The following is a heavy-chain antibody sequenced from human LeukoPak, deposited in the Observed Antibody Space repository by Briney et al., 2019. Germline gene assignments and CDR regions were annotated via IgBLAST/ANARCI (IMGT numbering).Heavy chain of an antibody. J-gene: IGHJ4*02. CDR1: GGSITASY. CDR2: ISYTGST. Sequence: PSETLSHTCTSSGGSITASYWNWIRQPPGKGLEWIGHISYTGSTIYNPSLKGRVTISIDTSNSQFSLKLSSATAADTAVYYCAWGPNRDYFDYWGQGTLVTVSS. D-gene: IGHD3-16*01. V-gene: IGHV4-59*03. CDR3: AWGPNRDYFDY.